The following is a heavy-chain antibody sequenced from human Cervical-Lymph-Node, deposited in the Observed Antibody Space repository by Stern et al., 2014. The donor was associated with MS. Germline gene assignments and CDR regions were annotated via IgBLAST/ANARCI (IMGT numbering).Heavy chain of an antibody. V-gene: IGHV3-74*02. J-gene: IGHJ2*01. D-gene: IGHD3-22*01. CDR2: IDSDGRGT. Sequence: EVQLVESGGGLVQTGGSLRLSCAASGFTFSSYWMHWVRQAPGKGLVWVSRIDSDGRGTTYADSVKGRFTISRDNAKNTLYLQMNSLRAEDTAVYYCARAPYYYDTSGYSYSYFDLWGRGTLVTVSS. CDR1: GFTFSSYW. CDR3: ARAPYYYDTSGYSYSYFDL.